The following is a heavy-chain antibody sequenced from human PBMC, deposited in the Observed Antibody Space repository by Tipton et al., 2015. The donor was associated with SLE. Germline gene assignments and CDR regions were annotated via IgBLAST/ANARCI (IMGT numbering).Heavy chain of an antibody. D-gene: IGHD3-10*01. CDR1: GGSISSGGYY. J-gene: IGHJ2*01. CDR2: IYYSGST. Sequence: TLSLTCTVSGGSISSGGYYWSWIRQHPGKGLEWIGYIYYSGSTYYNPSLKNRVTISLDTSKNQFSLKLSSVTAADTAVYYRARWVLGFGESGEYWYFDLWGRGTLVTVSS. V-gene: IGHV4-31*03. CDR3: ARWVLGFGESGEYWYFDL.